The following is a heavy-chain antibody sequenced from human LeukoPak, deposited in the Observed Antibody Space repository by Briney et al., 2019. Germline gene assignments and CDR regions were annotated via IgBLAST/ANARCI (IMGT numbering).Heavy chain of an antibody. Sequence: PGGSLRLSCAASGFTFSSYAMHWVRQAPGKGLEYVSAISSNGGSTYYANSVEGRFTISRDNSKNTLYLQMGSLRAEDMAVYYCARVRPEDYGSGSDYMDVWGKGTTVTVSS. CDR3: ARVRPEDYGSGSDYMDV. D-gene: IGHD3-10*01. CDR1: GFTFSSYA. CDR2: ISSNGGST. V-gene: IGHV3-64*01. J-gene: IGHJ6*03.